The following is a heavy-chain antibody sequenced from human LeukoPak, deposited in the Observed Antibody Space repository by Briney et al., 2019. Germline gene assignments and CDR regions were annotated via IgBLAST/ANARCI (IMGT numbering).Heavy chain of an antibody. CDR1: GGSFSGYY. Sequence: PSETLSLTCAVYGGSFSGYYWSWIRQPPGKGLEWIGEINHSGSTNYNPSLKSRVTISGDTCKSQFSLKLSSVTAADTAVYYCARGNHGFDPWGQGTLVTVSS. J-gene: IGHJ5*02. V-gene: IGHV4-34*01. CDR3: ARGNHGFDP. CDR2: INHSGST.